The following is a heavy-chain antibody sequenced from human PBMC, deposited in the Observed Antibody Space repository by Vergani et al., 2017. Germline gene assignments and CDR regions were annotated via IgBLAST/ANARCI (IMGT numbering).Heavy chain of an antibody. D-gene: IGHD2-15*01. CDR1: GGSFSGYY. Sequence: QVQLQQWGAGLLKPSETLSLTCAVYGGSFSGYYWSWIRQPPGKGLEWIGEINHSGSTNYNPSLKSPVTISVDTSKNQFSLKLSSVTAADTAVYYCARSSRGVVAATRSNYYYYGMDVWGQGTTVTVSS. J-gene: IGHJ6*02. V-gene: IGHV4-34*01. CDR2: INHSGST. CDR3: ARSSRGVVAATRSNYYYYGMDV.